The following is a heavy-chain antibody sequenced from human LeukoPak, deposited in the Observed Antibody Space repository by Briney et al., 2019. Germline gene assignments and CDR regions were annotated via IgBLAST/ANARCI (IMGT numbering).Heavy chain of an antibody. Sequence: GRSLRLSCAASGVTFSSYGMHWVRQAPGKGLEWVAVIWYDGSNKYYADSVKGRFTISRDNSKNTLYQQMNSLRAEDTAVYYCARGGTLLTYSAFDYWGQGTLVTVSS. CDR1: GVTFSSYG. D-gene: IGHD3-16*01. V-gene: IGHV3-33*01. CDR3: ARGGTLLTYSAFDY. J-gene: IGHJ4*02. CDR2: IWYDGSNK.